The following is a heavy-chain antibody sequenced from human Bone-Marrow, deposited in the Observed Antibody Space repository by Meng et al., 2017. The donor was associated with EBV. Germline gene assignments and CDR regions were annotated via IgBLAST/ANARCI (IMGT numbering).Heavy chain of an antibody. CDR1: GGTFSSYA. CDR3: ASTRGIWYDFDY. Sequence: GQVVHVGAGVKKPGSSVKVSCKASGGTFSSYAIRWVRQAPGQGLEWMGGIIPIFGTANYAQKFQGRVTITADKSTSTAYMELSSLRSEDTAVYYCASTRGIWYDFDYWGQGTLVTVSS. J-gene: IGHJ4*02. CDR2: IIPIFGTA. D-gene: IGHD1-26*01. V-gene: IGHV1-69*06.